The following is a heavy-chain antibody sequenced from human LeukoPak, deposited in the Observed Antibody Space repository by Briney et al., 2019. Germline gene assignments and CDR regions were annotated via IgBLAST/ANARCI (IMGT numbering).Heavy chain of an antibody. CDR1: VFTFSSYG. CDR2: ISYDGSNK. V-gene: IGHV3-30*18. CDR3: ENDGEWLVRIGYYFDY. D-gene: IGHD6-19*01. Sequence: GRSLRLSCAASVFTFSSYGMHWVRQAPGKGLEWVEVISYDGSNKYYADSVKGRFTIPRDNSKNTLYMQMNSLRAEDTAVYYCENDGEWLVRIGYYFDYWGQGTLVTVSS. J-gene: IGHJ4*02.